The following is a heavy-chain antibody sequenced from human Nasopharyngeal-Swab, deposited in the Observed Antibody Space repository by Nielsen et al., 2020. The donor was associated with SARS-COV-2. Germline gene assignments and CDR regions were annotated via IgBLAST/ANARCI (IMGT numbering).Heavy chain of an antibody. CDR3: ARNDIAVAGTAWFDP. D-gene: IGHD6-19*01. Sequence: SVKVSCKASGGTFSSYAISWVRQAPGQGLEWMGRIIPILSIANYAQKFQGRVTITADKSTSTAYMELSSLRSEDTAVYYCARNDIAVAGTAWFDPWGQGTLVTVSS. CDR2: IIPILSIA. V-gene: IGHV1-69*04. J-gene: IGHJ5*02. CDR1: GGTFSSYA.